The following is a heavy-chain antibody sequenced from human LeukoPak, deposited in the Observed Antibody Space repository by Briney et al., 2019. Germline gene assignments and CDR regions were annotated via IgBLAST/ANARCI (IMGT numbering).Heavy chain of an antibody. CDR3: ARLYSGSYYAFDI. J-gene: IGHJ3*02. CDR2: IIPIFGTA. Sequence: GASVKVSCKASGGTFSSYAISWVRQAPGQGLEWMGGIIPIFGTANYAQKFQGRVTITADKSTSTAYMELSSLRSEDTAVYYCARLYSGSYYAFDIWGQGTMVTVSS. CDR1: GGTFSSYA. D-gene: IGHD1-26*01. V-gene: IGHV1-69*06.